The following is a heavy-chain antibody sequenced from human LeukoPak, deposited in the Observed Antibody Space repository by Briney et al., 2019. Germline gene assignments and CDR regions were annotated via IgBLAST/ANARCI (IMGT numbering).Heavy chain of an antibody. CDR1: GGTFSSYA. D-gene: IGHD3-22*01. CDR3: VGSSSGYYYMDV. J-gene: IGHJ6*03. Sequence: SVKVSCKASGGTFSSYAISWVRQAPGQELEWMGGIIPIFGTANYAQKLQGRVTITADKSTSTAYMELSSLRSEDTAVYYCVGSSSGYYYMDVWGKGTTVTVSS. CDR2: IIPIFGTA. V-gene: IGHV1-69*06.